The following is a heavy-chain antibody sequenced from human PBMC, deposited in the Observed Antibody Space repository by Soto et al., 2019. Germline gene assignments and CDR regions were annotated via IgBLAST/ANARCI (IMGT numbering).Heavy chain of an antibody. J-gene: IGHJ6*02. D-gene: IGHD6-19*01. V-gene: IGHV4-30-4*01. CDR2: FYYSGST. CDR3: ARAVATTSAGYYYYGLDV. CDR1: GGSLSSGHYY. Sequence: QVQLQESGPGLVKPSQTLSLTCSLSGGSLSSGHYYWTWIRQPPGKGLEWIGYFYYSGSTYYNPSLKSRQTISKDRTKNQFSLNLTSVTAADTAVYYCARAVATTSAGYYYYGLDVWGQGTTVTVSS.